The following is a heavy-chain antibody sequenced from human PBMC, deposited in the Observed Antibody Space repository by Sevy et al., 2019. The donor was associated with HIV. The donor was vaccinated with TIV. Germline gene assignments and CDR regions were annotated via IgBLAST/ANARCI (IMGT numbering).Heavy chain of an antibody. CDR3: ARWGWGRVDY. J-gene: IGHJ4*02. CDR1: DGSISSGGYY. D-gene: IGHD2-8*02. Sequence: SETLSLTCTVSDGSISSGGYYWSWIRQHPGKGLEWIGYIYYSGSTHYNPSLKSRVSISVDTSKNQFSLKLSSVTAADTAVYYCARWGWGRVDYWGQGTLVTVSS. CDR2: IYYSGST. V-gene: IGHV4-31*03.